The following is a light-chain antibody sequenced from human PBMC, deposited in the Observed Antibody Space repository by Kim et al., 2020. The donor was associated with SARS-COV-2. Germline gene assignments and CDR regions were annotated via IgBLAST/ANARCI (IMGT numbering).Light chain of an antibody. CDR3: ISRDNSGDHVV. CDR1: SLRTYY. J-gene: IGLJ3*02. Sequence: ALRQTVRITCQGDSLRTYYASWYQQKPGQDPILVFYGRNNRPSGSPDRFSGSSSGNTAALTVTGAQAVDEADYYCISRDNSGDHVVFGGGTQLTVL. CDR2: GRN. V-gene: IGLV3-19*01.